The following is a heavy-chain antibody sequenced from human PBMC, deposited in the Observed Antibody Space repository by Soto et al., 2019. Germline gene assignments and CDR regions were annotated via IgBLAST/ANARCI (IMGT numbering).Heavy chain of an antibody. CDR1: GYRITSDW. J-gene: IGHJ6*02. CDR3: GRYFEWSTAGNGIDV. CDR2: IDPSDSYS. Sequence: LGESLKISCEASGYRITSDWITWVRQMPGKGLEWMGDIDPSDSYSKYSPSFQGHVTMSVDKSINTAFLQWSRLQASDTAKYYCGRYFEWSTAGNGIDVWGQGTTVTVSS. D-gene: IGHD3-9*01. V-gene: IGHV5-10-1*01.